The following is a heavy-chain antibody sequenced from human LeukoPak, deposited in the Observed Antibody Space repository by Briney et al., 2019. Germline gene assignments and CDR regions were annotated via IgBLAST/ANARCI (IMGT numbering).Heavy chain of an antibody. CDR3: ARQYGPRHFDY. J-gene: IGHJ4*02. Sequence: PGGSLRLSCAASGFSFSTIYMSWVRQTPGQGLEWVVNINVDGTAEYYVDSVKGRFTISRDNAKNSLYLQMNSLRAEDTAVYYCARQYGPRHFDYWGQGTLVTVSS. V-gene: IGHV3-7*01. D-gene: IGHD4-17*01. CDR1: GFSFSTIY. CDR2: INVDGTAE.